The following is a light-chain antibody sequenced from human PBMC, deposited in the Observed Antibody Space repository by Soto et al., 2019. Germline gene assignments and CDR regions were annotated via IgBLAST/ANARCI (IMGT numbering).Light chain of an antibody. CDR3: QQYNSYLWT. J-gene: IGKJ1*01. V-gene: IGKV1-16*01. CDR1: QGISSY. CDR2: SAS. Sequence: DIQLTQSPSSLSASVGDRITITCLVSQGISSYLNWYRQKPGKVPKLLIYSASSLQSGVPSRFSGSGSGTEFTLTISSLQPDDFATYYCQQYNSYLWTCGQGTKVDIK.